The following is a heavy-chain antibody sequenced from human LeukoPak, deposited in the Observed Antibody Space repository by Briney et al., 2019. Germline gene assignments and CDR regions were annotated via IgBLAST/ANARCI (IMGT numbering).Heavy chain of an antibody. J-gene: IGHJ5*02. Sequence: SETLSLTCTVSGGSISSSSYYWGWIRQPPGKGLEWIGSIYYTGSTYTYYNPSLNSRVTISLDRSKDQFSLKLSSVTAADTAVYYCARGFTKVGATSFDPWGQGTLVTVSS. CDR2: IYYTGSTYT. CDR1: GGSISSSSYY. CDR3: ARGFTKVGATSFDP. D-gene: IGHD1-26*01. V-gene: IGHV4-39*07.